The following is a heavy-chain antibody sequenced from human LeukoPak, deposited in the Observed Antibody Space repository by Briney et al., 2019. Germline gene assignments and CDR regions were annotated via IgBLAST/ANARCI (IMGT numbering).Heavy chain of an antibody. V-gene: IGHV3-49*03. Sequence: GRSLRLSCTASGFTFGDYAMSWFRQAPGKGLEWVGFIRSKAYGGTTEYAASVKGRFTISRDDSKSIAYLQMNSLKTEDTAVYYCTRGSDGYNLRGYFDYWGQGTLVTVSS. CDR3: TRGSDGYNLRGYFDY. J-gene: IGHJ4*02. CDR2: IRSKAYGGTT. CDR1: GFTFGDYA. D-gene: IGHD5-24*01.